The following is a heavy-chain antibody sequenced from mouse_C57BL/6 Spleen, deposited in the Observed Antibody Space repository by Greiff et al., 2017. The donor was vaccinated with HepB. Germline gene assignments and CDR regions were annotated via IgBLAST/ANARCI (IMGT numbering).Heavy chain of an antibody. CDR1: GYSITSGYY. D-gene: IGHD1-1*01. J-gene: IGHJ2*01. CDR2: ISYDGSN. CDR3: AREGITTVFDY. V-gene: IGHV3-6*01. Sequence: EVQLVESGPGLVKPSQSLSLTCSVTGYSITSGYYWNWIRQFPGNKLEWMGYISYDGSNNYNPSLKNRISITRDTSKNQFFLKLNSVTTEDTATYYCAREGITTVFDYWGQGTTLTVSS.